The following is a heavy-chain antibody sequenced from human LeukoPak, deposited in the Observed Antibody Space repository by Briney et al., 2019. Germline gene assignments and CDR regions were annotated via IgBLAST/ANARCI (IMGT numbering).Heavy chain of an antibody. CDR3: ASTSAAGTADLDY. J-gene: IGHJ4*02. Sequence: PGGSLRLSCAASGFTFSSYAMHWVRQAPGKGLEWVAVIWYDGSNKYYADSVKGRFTISRDNSKNTLYLQMNSLRAEDTAVYYCASTSAAGTADLDYWGQGTLVTVSS. D-gene: IGHD6-13*01. CDR2: IWYDGSNK. V-gene: IGHV3-33*08. CDR1: GFTFSSYA.